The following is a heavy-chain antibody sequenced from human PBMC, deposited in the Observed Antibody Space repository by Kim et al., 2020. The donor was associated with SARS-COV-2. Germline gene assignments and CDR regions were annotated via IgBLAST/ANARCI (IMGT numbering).Heavy chain of an antibody. CDR3: AKTHCTNGVCYTHFDY. Sequence: GGSLRLSCAASGFTFSSYAMSWVRQAPGKGLEWVSAISGSGGSTYYADSVKGRFTISRDNSKNTLYLQMNSLRAEDTAVYYCAKTHCTNGVCYTHFDYWGQGTLVTVSS. CDR1: GFTFSSYA. D-gene: IGHD2-8*01. CDR2: ISGSGGST. V-gene: IGHV3-23*01. J-gene: IGHJ4*02.